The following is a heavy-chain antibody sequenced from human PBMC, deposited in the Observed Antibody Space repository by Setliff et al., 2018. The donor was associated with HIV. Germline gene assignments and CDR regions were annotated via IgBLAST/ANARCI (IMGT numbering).Heavy chain of an antibody. D-gene: IGHD3-10*01. CDR3: ARESYFYYFDY. J-gene: IGHJ4*02. Sequence: SSETLSLTCTVSGGSISSYYWSWIRQPPGKGLEWIGYIYYSGSTKYNPSLKSRVTISVDTSKNQLSLKLSSVTAADAAVYYCARESYFYYFDYWGQGTLVTVSS. CDR1: GGSISSYY. V-gene: IGHV4-59*12. CDR2: IYYSGST.